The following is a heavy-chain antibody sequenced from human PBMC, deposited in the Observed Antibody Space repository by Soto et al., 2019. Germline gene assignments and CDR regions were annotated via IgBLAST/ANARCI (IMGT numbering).Heavy chain of an antibody. J-gene: IGHJ4*02. V-gene: IGHV3-74*01. CDR3: AKGSVVVAAKFAS. D-gene: IGHD2-21*02. CDR1: GFTFSNYW. Sequence: GGSLRLSCAASGFTFSNYWMHWVRQVPGRGLVWVSRISHDGSGTSYGDSVRGRFTISRDNSRNTVYLQMNNLRADDTAVYYCAKGSVVVAAKFASWGQGTLVTVSS. CDR2: ISHDGSGT.